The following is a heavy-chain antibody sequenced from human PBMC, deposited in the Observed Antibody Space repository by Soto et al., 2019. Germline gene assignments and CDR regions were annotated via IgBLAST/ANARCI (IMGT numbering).Heavy chain of an antibody. Sequence: KPSETLSLTCTVSGGSISSGDYYRSWIRQPPGKGLEWIGYIYYSGITYYNPSLKSRVTISVYTSKNQFSLKLSSVTAADTAVYYCARAPRYYDYVWGSYRPPWYFDYWGQGTLVPVSS. V-gene: IGHV4-30-4*01. D-gene: IGHD3-16*02. CDR2: IYYSGIT. J-gene: IGHJ4*02. CDR3: ARAPRYYDYVWGSYRPPWYFDY. CDR1: GGSISSGDYY.